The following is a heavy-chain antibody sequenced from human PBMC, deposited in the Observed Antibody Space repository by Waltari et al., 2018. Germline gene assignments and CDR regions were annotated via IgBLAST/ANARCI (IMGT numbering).Heavy chain of an antibody. V-gene: IGHV3-23*03. Sequence: EVQLLESGGGLVQPGGSLRLSCAASGFTFSSYAMSWVRQAPGKGLEWVSVIYSGGSTYYADSVKGRFTISRDNSKNTLYLQMNSLRAEDTAVYYCAKRGSSSSYDYWGQGTLVTVSS. J-gene: IGHJ4*02. CDR2: IYSGGST. CDR1: GFTFSSYA. D-gene: IGHD6-6*01. CDR3: AKRGSSSSYDY.